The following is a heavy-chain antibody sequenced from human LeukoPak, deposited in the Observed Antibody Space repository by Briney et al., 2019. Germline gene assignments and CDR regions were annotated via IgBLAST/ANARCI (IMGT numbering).Heavy chain of an antibody. V-gene: IGHV4-4*02. CDR2: IYHSGSA. J-gene: IGHJ4*02. CDR3: ARTTVTNYYFDY. D-gene: IGHD4-11*01. CDR1: GGSISSSNW. Sequence: SETLSLTCAVSGGSISSSNWWSWVRQPPGKGLEWIGEIYHSGSANYNPSLKSRVTISVDRSKNQFSLKLSSVTAADTAVYYCARTTVTNYYFDYWGQGTLVTVSS.